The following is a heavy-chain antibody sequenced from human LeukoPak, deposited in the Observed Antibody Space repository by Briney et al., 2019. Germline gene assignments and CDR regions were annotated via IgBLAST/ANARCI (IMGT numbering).Heavy chain of an antibody. D-gene: IGHD3-3*01. J-gene: IGHJ5*02. CDR1: GGSVSSGSYY. CDR2: IYYSGST. Sequence: SETLSLTCTVSGGSVSSGSYYWSWIRQPPGKGLEWIGYIYYSGSTNYNPSLKSRVTISVDTSKNQFSLKLGSVTAADTAVYYCARAYGYYDFWSGYKEVNWFDPWGQGTLVTVSS. V-gene: IGHV4-61*01. CDR3: ARAYGYYDFWSGYKEVNWFDP.